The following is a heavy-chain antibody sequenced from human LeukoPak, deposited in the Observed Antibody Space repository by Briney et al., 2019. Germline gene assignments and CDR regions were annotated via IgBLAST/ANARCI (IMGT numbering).Heavy chain of an antibody. V-gene: IGHV1-24*01. Sequence: ASVKVSCKVSGYTLTELSMHWVRQAPGKGLEWMGGFDPEDGETIYAQKFQGRVTMTEDTSTDTAYMELSSLRSEDTAVYYCATGSITALSYYYYYMDVWGKGTTVTVSS. J-gene: IGHJ6*03. D-gene: IGHD6-6*01. CDR1: GYTLTELS. CDR3: ATGSITALSYYYYYMDV. CDR2: FDPEDGET.